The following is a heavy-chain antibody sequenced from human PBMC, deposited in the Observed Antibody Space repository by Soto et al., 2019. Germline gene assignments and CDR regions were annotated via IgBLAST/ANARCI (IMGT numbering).Heavy chain of an antibody. CDR3: ASVRWEEGRFLEWLLQPHDAFDI. CDR1: GYTFTSYG. D-gene: IGHD3-3*01. CDR2: ISAYNGNT. J-gene: IGHJ3*02. Sequence: ASVKVSCKASGYTFTSYGISWVRQAPGQGLEWMGWISAYNGNTNYAQKLQGRVTMTTDTSTSTAYMELRSLRSDDTAVYYCASVRWEEGRFLEWLLQPHDAFDIWGQGTMVTVSS. V-gene: IGHV1-18*01.